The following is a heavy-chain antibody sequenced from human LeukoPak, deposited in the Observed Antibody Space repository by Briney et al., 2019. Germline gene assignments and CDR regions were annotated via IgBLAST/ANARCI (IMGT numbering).Heavy chain of an antibody. V-gene: IGHV3-30*18. Sequence: PGGSLRLSCAASGFTFSSYGMHWVRQAPGEGLEWVAVISYDGSNKYCADSVKGRFTISRDNSKNTLYLQMNSLRAEDTAVYYCAKADRPFLEWLHYATFDYWGQGTLVTVSS. CDR1: GFTFSSYG. D-gene: IGHD3-3*01. CDR3: AKADRPFLEWLHYATFDY. J-gene: IGHJ4*02. CDR2: ISYDGSNK.